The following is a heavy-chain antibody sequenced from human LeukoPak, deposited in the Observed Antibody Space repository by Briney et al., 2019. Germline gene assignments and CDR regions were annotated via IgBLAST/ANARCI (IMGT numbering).Heavy chain of an antibody. CDR2: ISGSGGKT. D-gene: IGHD1-26*01. CDR1: VFTFSIAW. J-gene: IGHJ4*02. V-gene: IGHV3-23*01. CDR3: AKGGAWDLDSYFDY. Sequence: GGSLRLSCAASVFTFSIAWVSGVREAPGGGREWVSAISGSGGKTYYADSVKGRLTIYRDKSKDSLYLQMNSLRAEDTAVYYCAKGGAWDLDSYFDYWGQGTLVTGSS.